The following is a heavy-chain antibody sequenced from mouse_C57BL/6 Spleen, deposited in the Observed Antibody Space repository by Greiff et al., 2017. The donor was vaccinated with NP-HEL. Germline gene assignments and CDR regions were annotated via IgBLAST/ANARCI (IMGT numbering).Heavy chain of an antibody. D-gene: IGHD1-1*01. V-gene: IGHV5-9-1*02. CDR1: GFTFSSYA. CDR3: TRGPIYYYGSSYGYFDV. CDR2: ISSGGDYI. Sequence: EVKLMESGEGLVKPGGSLKLSCAASGFTFSSYAMSWVRQTPEKRLEWVAYISSGGDYIYYADTVKGRFTISRDNARNTLYLQMSSLKSEDTAMYYCTRGPIYYYGSSYGYFDVWGTGTTVTVSS. J-gene: IGHJ1*03.